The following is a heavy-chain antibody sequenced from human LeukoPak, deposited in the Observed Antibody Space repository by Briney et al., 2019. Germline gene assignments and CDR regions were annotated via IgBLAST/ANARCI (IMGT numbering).Heavy chain of an antibody. V-gene: IGHV1-18*01. J-gene: IGHJ4*02. CDR2: ISAYNGNT. D-gene: IGHD3-22*01. CDR3: ARVRLTYYYDSSGLDY. Sequence: ASVKVSCKASGYTFTSYGISWVRQAPGQGLEWMGWISAYNGNTNYAQKLQGRVTMTTDTSTSTAYMELRSLRSDDTAVYYCARVRLTYYYDSSGLDYWGRGTLVTVSS. CDR1: GYTFTSYG.